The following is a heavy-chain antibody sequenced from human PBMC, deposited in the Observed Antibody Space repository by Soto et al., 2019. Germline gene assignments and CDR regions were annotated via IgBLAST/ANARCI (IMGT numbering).Heavy chain of an antibody. CDR1: GFSLSTSGVG. D-gene: IGHD2-2*01. CDR2: IYWDDDK. J-gene: IGHJ2*01. V-gene: IGHV2-5*02. CDR3: AHSFGPAAIFSHDHHWYFDL. Sequence: QITLKESGPTLVKPTQTLTLTCTFSGFSLSTSGVGVGWIRQPPGKALEWLALIYWDDDKRYSPSLKSRLTITKDTSKNQVVLTMTNMDPVDTATYYCAHSFGPAAIFSHDHHWYFDLWGRGTLVTVSS.